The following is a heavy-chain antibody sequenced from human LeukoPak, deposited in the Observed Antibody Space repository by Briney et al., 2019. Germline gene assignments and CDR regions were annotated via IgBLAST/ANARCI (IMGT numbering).Heavy chain of an antibody. D-gene: IGHD3-10*01. CDR1: GGSISSSSYY. J-gene: IGHJ5*02. CDR3: ARHGSGSGSYSWFDP. V-gene: IGHV4-39*01. Sequence: SETLSLTCTVSGGSISSSSYYWGWIRQPPGKGLEWIGSIYYSGSTYYNPSLKSRVTISVDTSKNQFSLKLSSVTAADTAVYYCARHGSGSGSYSWFDPWGQGTLVTVSS. CDR2: IYYSGST.